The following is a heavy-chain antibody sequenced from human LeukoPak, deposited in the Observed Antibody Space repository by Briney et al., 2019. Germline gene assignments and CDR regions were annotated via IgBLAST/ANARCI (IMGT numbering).Heavy chain of an antibody. Sequence: GGSLRLSCAASGFTFSDYYMNWIRQAPGKGLEWLSYISGSGSTVYYADSVKGRFTISRDNAKSSVYLQMNSLRAEDTAVYYCARGKGPLRYYYMDVWGKGTTVTVSS. CDR2: ISGSGSTV. V-gene: IGHV3-11*04. J-gene: IGHJ6*03. CDR3: ARGKGPLRYYYMDV. CDR1: GFTFSDYY.